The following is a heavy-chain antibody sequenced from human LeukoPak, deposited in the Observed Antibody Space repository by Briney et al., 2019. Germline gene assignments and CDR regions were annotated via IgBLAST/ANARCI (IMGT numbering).Heavy chain of an antibody. V-gene: IGHV3-48*01. CDR2: IGIDSGNT. CDR1: GFPFIEYS. Sequence: GGSLRLSCTASGFPFIEYSMNWVRQAPGKGLEWISYIGIDSGNTKYADSVRGRFTISADKAKNSLYLQMNSLRVEDAAVYYCARDHNYAFDNWGQGTLVSVAS. J-gene: IGHJ4*02. D-gene: IGHD1-1*01. CDR3: ARDHNYAFDN.